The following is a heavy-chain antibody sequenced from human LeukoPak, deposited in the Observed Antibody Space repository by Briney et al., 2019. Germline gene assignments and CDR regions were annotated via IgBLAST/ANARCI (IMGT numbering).Heavy chain of an antibody. CDR1: GFPFSNYF. CDR2: IGSSGYTI. CDR3: ARPQTSSSSTPSLGY. J-gene: IGHJ4*02. D-gene: IGHD6-6*01. Sequence: GGSLRLSCAASGFPFSNYFMSWIRQAPGKGLEWISYIGSSGYTIYYSDSVKGRVTISRDNAKNSLYLQMDSLRAEDTAIYYCARPQTSSSSTPSLGYWGQGTLVTVSS. V-gene: IGHV3-11*01.